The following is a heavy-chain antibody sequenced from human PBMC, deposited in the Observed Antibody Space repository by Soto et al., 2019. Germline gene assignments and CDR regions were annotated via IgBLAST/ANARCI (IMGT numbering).Heavy chain of an antibody. V-gene: IGHV3-33*01. CDR3: VRGGKTAGAFDI. CDR2: IWDDGNQK. D-gene: IGHD3-16*01. Sequence: VGSLRLSCAAPGFTFSNYGMHWVRQAPGKGLEWVAVIWDDGNQKYYVDSVKGRFTISRDNSENTMFLQMNSLTAEDTAVYYCVRGGKTAGAFDIWGQGTMVTVSS. CDR1: GFTFSNYG. J-gene: IGHJ3*02.